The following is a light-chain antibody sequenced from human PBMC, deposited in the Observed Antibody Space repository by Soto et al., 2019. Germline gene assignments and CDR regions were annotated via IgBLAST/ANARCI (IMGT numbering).Light chain of an antibody. CDR3: QQYNNWPRAT. CDR2: GAS. J-gene: IGKJ4*01. Sequence: EILFTQSPGTLSLSPGERATLSCRASQSVSSSYLAWYQQKPGQAPRLLIYGASTRANGFPARFSGSGSGTEFNLTISSLQSEDFGVYYCQQYNNWPRATFGGGTKVDIK. CDR1: QSVSSSY. V-gene: IGKV3-15*01.